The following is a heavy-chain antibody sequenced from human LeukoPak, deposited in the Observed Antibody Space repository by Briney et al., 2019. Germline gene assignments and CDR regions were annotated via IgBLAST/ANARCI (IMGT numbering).Heavy chain of an antibody. J-gene: IGHJ4*02. Sequence: RTGGSLRLSCAASGFTFSSYSMNWVRQAPGKGLEWVSTISSSSIYIYYADSVKGRVTISRDNAKKSVYLQMSSPRAEDTAVYYCAREYPPWPPDYWGQGTLVTVSS. CDR1: GFTFSSYS. V-gene: IGHV3-21*01. CDR2: ISSSSIYI. CDR3: AREYPPWPPDY.